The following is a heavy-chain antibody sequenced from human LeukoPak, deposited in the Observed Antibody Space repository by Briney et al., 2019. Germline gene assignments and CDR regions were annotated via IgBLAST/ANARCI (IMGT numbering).Heavy chain of an antibody. J-gene: IGHJ4*02. D-gene: IGHD6-19*01. CDR2: ISYDGSNK. CDR3: AKDLRIAVAGKRNFDY. Sequence: PGGSLRLSCAASGFTFSSYAMHWVRQAPGKGLEWVAVISYDGSNKYYADSVKGRFTISRDNSKNTLYLQMNSLRAEDTAVYYCAKDLRIAVAGKRNFDYWGQGTLVTVSS. CDR1: GFTFSSYA. V-gene: IGHV3-30-3*01.